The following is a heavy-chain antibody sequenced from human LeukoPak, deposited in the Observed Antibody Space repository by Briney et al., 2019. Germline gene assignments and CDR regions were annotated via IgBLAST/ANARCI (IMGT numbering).Heavy chain of an antibody. J-gene: IGHJ4*02. Sequence: PGGALRLSCAASGFNFSSYSMSWGRQAPGKGLEWDSYMSSGSSALYYADSVKSRFSISRDNAKNALYLQMNSLRDEDTAVYYCARARNYGSGNFVFDYWGQGTLVTVSS. CDR1: GFNFSSYS. V-gene: IGHV3-48*02. CDR2: MSSGSSAL. D-gene: IGHD3-10*01. CDR3: ARARNYGSGNFVFDY.